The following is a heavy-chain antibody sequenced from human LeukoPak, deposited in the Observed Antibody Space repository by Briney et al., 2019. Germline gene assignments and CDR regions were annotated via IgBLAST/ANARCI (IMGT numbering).Heavy chain of an antibody. V-gene: IGHV4-61*02. Sequence: SETLSLTCIVSGGSISSGDYYWGWIRQPAGKGLEWIGRIYTSGSTNYSPSLKSRVTISVDKSKNQFSLKLSSVTAADTAVYYCARVPGGYFDYWGQGTLVTVSS. CDR3: ARVPGGYFDY. J-gene: IGHJ4*02. D-gene: IGHD3-10*01. CDR2: IYTSGST. CDR1: GGSISSGDYY.